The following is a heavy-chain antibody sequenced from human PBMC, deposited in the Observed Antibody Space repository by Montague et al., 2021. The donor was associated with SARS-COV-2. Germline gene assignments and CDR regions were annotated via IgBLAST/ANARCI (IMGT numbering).Heavy chain of an antibody. J-gene: IGHJ4*02. CDR2: IYYSGST. Sequence: SETLSLTCTVSGGSISSYYWSWIRQPPGKGLEWIGYIYYSGSTNYNPSLKSRVTISVDTSKNQFSLKLSSVTAADTAVYYCARHALGYCSGGSGYSGFDYWGQGTLVTVSS. CDR1: GGSISSYY. D-gene: IGHD2-15*01. CDR3: ARHALGYCSGGSGYSGFDY. V-gene: IGHV4-59*08.